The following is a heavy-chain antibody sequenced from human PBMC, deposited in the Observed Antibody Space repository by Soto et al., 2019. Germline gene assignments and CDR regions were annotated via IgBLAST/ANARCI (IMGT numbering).Heavy chain of an antibody. D-gene: IGHD6-19*01. CDR1: GLTVSSNY. J-gene: IGHJ6*02. CDR2: IYSGDST. CDR3: ARVAGQWLSNYYYYYGMDV. V-gene: IGHV3-53*01. Sequence: GGSLRLSCAASGLTVSSNYMSWVRQAPGKGLEWVSVIYSGDSTYYADSVKGRFTISRDNSENTLYLQMNSLRAEDTAVYYCARVAGQWLSNYYYYYGMDVWGQGTTVTVSS.